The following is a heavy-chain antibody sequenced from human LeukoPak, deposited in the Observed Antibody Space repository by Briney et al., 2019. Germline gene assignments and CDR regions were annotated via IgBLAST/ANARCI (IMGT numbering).Heavy chain of an antibody. J-gene: IGHJ5*02. D-gene: IGHD3-10*01. V-gene: IGHV4-59*08. Sequence: SETLSLTCTVSGGSISSYYWSWIRQPPGKGLDGIGYIYYSGSTNYNPSLKSRVTISVDTSKNQFSLKLSSVTAAGTAVYYCARRYYYGSGSYHNWFDPWGQGTLVTVSS. CDR1: GGSISSYY. CDR3: ARRYYYGSGSYHNWFDP. CDR2: IYYSGST.